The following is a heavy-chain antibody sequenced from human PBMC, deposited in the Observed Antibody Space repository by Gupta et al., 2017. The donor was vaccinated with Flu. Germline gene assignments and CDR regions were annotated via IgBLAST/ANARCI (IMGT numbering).Heavy chain of an antibody. V-gene: IGHV4-38-2*02. CDR1: GYSISSGYY. CDR3: ARDAGDYEGTFDY. J-gene: IGHJ4*02. D-gene: IGHD4-17*01. CDR2: IYQSGST. Sequence: SLTCAXSGYSISSGYYWGWILQPPGKRLEWIGSIYQSGSTYYNPSLKSRVTISVDTSKNQFSLKLSSVTAADTAVYYCARDAGDYEGTFDYWGQGSLVIVSS.